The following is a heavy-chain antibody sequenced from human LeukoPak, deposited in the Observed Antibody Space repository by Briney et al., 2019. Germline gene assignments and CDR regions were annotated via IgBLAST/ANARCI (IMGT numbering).Heavy chain of an antibody. CDR2: IYHSGST. CDR1: GGSISSSNW. V-gene: IGHV4-4*02. J-gene: IGHJ3*02. Sequence: PSETLSLTCAVSGGSISSSNWWSWIHQPPGKGLEWIGEIYHSGSTNYNPSLKSRVTISVDKSKTQFSLKLNSVTAADTAVYYCAKSNGYGLIDIWGQGTMVTVSS. D-gene: IGHD3-22*01. CDR3: AKSNGYGLIDI.